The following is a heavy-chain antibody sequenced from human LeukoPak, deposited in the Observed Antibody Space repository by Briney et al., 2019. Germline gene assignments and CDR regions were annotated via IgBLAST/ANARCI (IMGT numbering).Heavy chain of an antibody. V-gene: IGHV3-30*02. CDR1: GFTFSSYG. CDR2: IRYDGSNR. D-gene: IGHD3-10*01. CDR3: AKGGRMTMLRGVQRDHYFDY. Sequence: GGSLRWSCAASGFTFSSYGMHWVRQAPGKGLEWVAYIRYDGSNRHYADSVKGRFTISRDNSKNTLYLQMNSLRVEDTAVYYCAKGGRMTMLRGVQRDHYFDYWGQGTLVTVSS. J-gene: IGHJ4*02.